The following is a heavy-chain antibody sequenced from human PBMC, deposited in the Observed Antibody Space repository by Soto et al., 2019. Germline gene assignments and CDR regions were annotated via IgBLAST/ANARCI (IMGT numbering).Heavy chain of an antibody. CDR3: ARLLWSHFNWFDP. D-gene: IGHD3-10*01. CDR1: GGSIRSYY. CDR2: IYYSGST. Sequence: NPSGTLSLTCTVSGGSIRSYYWTWIRQPPGKGLEWIGYIYYSGSTSYNPSLKSRVTISVDTSKNQFSLKLSSVTAADTAVYYCARLLWSHFNWFDPWGQGTLVTVS. J-gene: IGHJ5*02. V-gene: IGHV4-59*08.